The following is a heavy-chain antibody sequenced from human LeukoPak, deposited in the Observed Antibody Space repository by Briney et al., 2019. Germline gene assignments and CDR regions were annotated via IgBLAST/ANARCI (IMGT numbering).Heavy chain of an antibody. Sequence: GGSLRLSCAASGFTFSSYGMSWVRQAPGKGLEWVSAISGSGGSTYYADSVKGRFTISRDNSKNTLYLQMNSLRAEDTAVYYCAKDLGSSSSYFDDWGQGTLVTVSS. CDR1: GFTFSSYG. D-gene: IGHD6-6*01. V-gene: IGHV3-23*01. CDR2: ISGSGGST. CDR3: AKDLGSSSSYFDD. J-gene: IGHJ4*02.